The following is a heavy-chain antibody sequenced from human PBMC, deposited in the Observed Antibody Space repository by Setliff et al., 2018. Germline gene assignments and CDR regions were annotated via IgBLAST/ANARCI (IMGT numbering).Heavy chain of an antibody. CDR3: ARDHRSPLYDFWSGYYYYYYMDV. CDR2: IDYSGST. V-gene: IGHV4-31*03. D-gene: IGHD3-3*01. J-gene: IGHJ6*03. Sequence: PSETLSLTCTVSGGSISSGGYYWSWIRQHPGKGLEWIGYIDYSGSTYYNPSLKSRVTISVDTSKNQFSLKLSSVTAADTAVYYCARDHRSPLYDFWSGYYYYYYMDVWGKGTTVTVSS. CDR1: GGSISSGGYY.